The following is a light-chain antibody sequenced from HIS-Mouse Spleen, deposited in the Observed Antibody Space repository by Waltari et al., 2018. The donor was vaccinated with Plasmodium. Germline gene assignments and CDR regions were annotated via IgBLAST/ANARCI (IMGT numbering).Light chain of an antibody. Sequence: DVVMTQSPLSLPVTLGQPASISCRSSQSLVHSDGNTYLNWFQQRPGQSTRRLIYKVSNRDSGVPDRVSGSGSGTDFTLKISRVEAEDVGVYYCMQGTHWPPWTFGQGTKVEIK. V-gene: IGKV2-30*02. CDR1: QSLVHSDGNTY. J-gene: IGKJ1*01. CDR2: KVS. CDR3: MQGTHWPPWT.